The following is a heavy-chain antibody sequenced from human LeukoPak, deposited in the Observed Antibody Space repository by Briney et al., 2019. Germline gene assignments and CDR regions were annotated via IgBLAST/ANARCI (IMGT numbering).Heavy chain of an antibody. D-gene: IGHD2-15*01. Sequence: PGGSLRLSCAASGFTFSDYYMSWIRQAPGKGLEWVSYISSSGSTIYYADSVKGRFTISRDNAKNSLYLQMNSLRAEDTAVYYCARVRWYGASYFDYWGQGTLVTVSS. J-gene: IGHJ4*02. V-gene: IGHV3-11*04. CDR2: ISSSGSTI. CDR1: GFTFSDYY. CDR3: ARVRWYGASYFDY.